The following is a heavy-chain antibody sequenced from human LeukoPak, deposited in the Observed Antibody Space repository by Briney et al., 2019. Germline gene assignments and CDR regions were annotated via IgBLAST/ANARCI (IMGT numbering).Heavy chain of an antibody. J-gene: IGHJ4*02. CDR1: GYTFTSYA. D-gene: IGHD3-10*01. Sequence: ASVKVSCKASGYTFTSYAFSWVRQAPGQGLEWMGWINTNNGNTNYVKRLQGRVTMTTDTSTTTAYMELRSLISDDTAVYYCAREREETYGSGSYTFDHWGQGTLVTVSS. V-gene: IGHV1-18*01. CDR2: INTNNGNT. CDR3: AREREETYGSGSYTFDH.